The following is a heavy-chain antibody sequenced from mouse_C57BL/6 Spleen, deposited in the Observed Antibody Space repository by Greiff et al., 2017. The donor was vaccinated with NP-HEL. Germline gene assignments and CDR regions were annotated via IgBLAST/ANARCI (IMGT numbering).Heavy chain of an antibody. CDR1: GYSFTDYN. CDR3: ARGVTTVPSPLYYAMDY. V-gene: IGHV1-39*01. D-gene: IGHD1-1*01. CDR2: INPNYGTT. Sequence: EVQLQQSGPELVKPGASVKISCKASGYSFTDYNMNWVKQSNGKSLEWIGVINPNYGTTSYNQKFKGKATLTVDQSSSTAYMQLNSLTSEDSAVYYCARGVTTVPSPLYYAMDYWGQGTSVTVSS. J-gene: IGHJ4*01.